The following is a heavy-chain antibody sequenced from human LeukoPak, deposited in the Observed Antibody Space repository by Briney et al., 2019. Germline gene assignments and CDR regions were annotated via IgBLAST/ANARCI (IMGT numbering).Heavy chain of an antibody. V-gene: IGHV3-66*01. CDR3: ARGLLRDGYTYTYSFDY. D-gene: IGHD5-18*01. CDR2: VYMGGTT. J-gene: IGHJ4*02. Sequence: GGSLRLSCAASGFTVSTNYMNWVRQAPGKGLEWVSVVYMGGTTYYADSVKGRFAISRDSTKNTIYLQMNNLRAEDTAVYYCARGLLRDGYTYTYSFDYWGQGALVPVSS. CDR1: GFTVSTNY.